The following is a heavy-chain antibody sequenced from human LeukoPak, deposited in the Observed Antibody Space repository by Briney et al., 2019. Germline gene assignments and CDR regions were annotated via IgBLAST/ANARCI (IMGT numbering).Heavy chain of an antibody. J-gene: IGHJ5*02. CDR3: ARDGDHSSSSLSWFDP. CDR1: GYTFTGYY. Sequence: ASVKVSCKASGYTFTGYYIHWVRQAPGQGLEWMGWINPNNADKTFAQKFQGRVTMTRDTSTSTVYMELSSLRSEDTAVYYCARDGDHSSSSLSWFDPWGQGTLVTVSS. D-gene: IGHD6-6*01. V-gene: IGHV1-2*02. CDR2: INPNNADK.